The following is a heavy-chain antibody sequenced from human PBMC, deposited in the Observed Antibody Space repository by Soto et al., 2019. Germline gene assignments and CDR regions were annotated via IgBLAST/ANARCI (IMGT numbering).Heavy chain of an antibody. CDR2: INHSGST. CDR3: ARATQNRDDSYGLNDGSGSHRDYYYYMDV. D-gene: IGHD3-10*01. Sequence: SETLSLTCAVYGGSFSGYYWSWIRQPPGKGLEWIGEINHSGSTNYNPSLKSRVTISVDTSKNQFSLKLSSVTAADTAVYYCARATQNRDDSYGLNDGSGSHRDYYYYMDVWGKGTTVTVSS. V-gene: IGHV4-34*01. CDR1: GGSFSGYY. J-gene: IGHJ6*03.